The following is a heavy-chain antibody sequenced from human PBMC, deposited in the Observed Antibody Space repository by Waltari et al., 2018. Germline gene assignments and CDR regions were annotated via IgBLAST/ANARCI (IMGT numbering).Heavy chain of an antibody. CDR2: IAYSGTT. J-gene: IGHJ5*02. CDR3: ARYYGNGEGWLDP. V-gene: IGHV4-39*07. D-gene: IGHD3-3*01. Sequence: QLQLQESGPGLVKPSETLSLTCTVSGGSISSGSYYWGWIRQPPGKGLESIGYIAYSGTTSYTLSLKSRVTMSVDTSRGQYSLSLRSVAAADTAVYYCARYYGNGEGWLDPWGQGTLVTVSS. CDR1: GGSISSGSYY.